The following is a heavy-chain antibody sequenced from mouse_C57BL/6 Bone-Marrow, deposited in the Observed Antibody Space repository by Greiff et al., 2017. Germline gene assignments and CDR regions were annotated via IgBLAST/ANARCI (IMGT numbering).Heavy chain of an antibody. V-gene: IGHV5-9*01. Sequence: EVMLVESGGGLVKPGGSLKLSCAASGFTFSSYTMSWVRQTPEKRLEWVATISGGGGNTYYPDSVKGRFTISRDNAKNTLYLQMSSLRSEDTALYYCARRGRDLQYFDVWGTGTTVTVSS. CDR1: GFTFSSYT. J-gene: IGHJ1*03. D-gene: IGHD1-1*01. CDR3: ARRGRDLQYFDV. CDR2: ISGGGGNT.